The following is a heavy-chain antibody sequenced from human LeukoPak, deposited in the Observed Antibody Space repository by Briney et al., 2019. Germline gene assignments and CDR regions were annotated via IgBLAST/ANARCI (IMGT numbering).Heavy chain of an antibody. Sequence: GGSLRLSCAASGFTFSSYGMHWVRQAPGKGLEWVAFIRYDGSEKYYADSVQGRFSISRDNSRNTLSLQMTTLRPDDTAVYFCARDTSVGAAYFDLWGQGALVAVSS. J-gene: IGHJ4*02. D-gene: IGHD1-26*01. CDR1: GFTFSSYG. V-gene: IGHV3-30*02. CDR3: ARDTSVGAAYFDL. CDR2: IRYDGSEK.